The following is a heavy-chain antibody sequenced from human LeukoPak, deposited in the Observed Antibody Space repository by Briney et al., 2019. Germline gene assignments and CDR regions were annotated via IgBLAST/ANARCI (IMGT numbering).Heavy chain of an antibody. Sequence: ASVKVSCKASGYTFTSYGISWVRQAPGQGLEWMGWVSAYNGNTNYAQKLQGRVTMTTDTSTSTAYMELRSLRSDDTAVYYCARDIEGYHPLRGEDAFDIWGQGTMVTVSS. V-gene: IGHV1-18*01. J-gene: IGHJ3*02. CDR3: ARDIEGYHPLRGEDAFDI. CDR2: VSAYNGNT. D-gene: IGHD5-18*01. CDR1: GYTFTSYG.